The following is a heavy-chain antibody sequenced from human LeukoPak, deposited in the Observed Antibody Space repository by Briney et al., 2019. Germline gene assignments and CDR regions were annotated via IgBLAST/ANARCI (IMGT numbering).Heavy chain of an antibody. CDR2: IHFSGST. CDR3: ARDPDIWYSSGWYGGY. D-gene: IGHD6-19*01. CDR1: GASITSNY. V-gene: IGHV4-59*12. J-gene: IGHJ4*02. Sequence: SETLSLTCTVSGASITSNYWSWIRQTPGKGLEWIGYIHFSGSTNYNPSLKSQVTISVDTSKNQFSLKLSSVTAADTAVYYCARDPDIWYSSGWYGGYWGQGTLVTVSS.